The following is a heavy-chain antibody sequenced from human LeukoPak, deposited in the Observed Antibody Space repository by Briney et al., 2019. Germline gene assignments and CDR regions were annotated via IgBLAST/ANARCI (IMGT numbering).Heavy chain of an antibody. D-gene: IGHD4-23*01. V-gene: IGHV1-69*13. CDR1: GGTFSSYA. J-gene: IGHJ4*02. Sequence: SVNVSCKASGGTFSSYAISWVRQAPGQGLEWMGGIIPMFGTANYAQKFQGRVTITADESTSTAYMELSSLRSEDTAVYYCARGGSNSGIYFDYWGQGTLVTVSS. CDR3: ARGGSNSGIYFDY. CDR2: IIPMFGTA.